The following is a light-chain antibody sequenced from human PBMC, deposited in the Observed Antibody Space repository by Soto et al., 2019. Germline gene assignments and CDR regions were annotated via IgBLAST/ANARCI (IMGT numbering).Light chain of an antibody. CDR1: QSVRDNY. CDR2: DAV. CDR3: HQYGNSPYT. V-gene: IGKV3-20*01. J-gene: IGKJ2*01. Sequence: EIVLTQSPGTVSLSPGERATLSCRASQSVRDNYLASYQQKPGHDPSLLIYDAVNRTTGIPDRFSGGRSGTHFTLTISSLEPEDVAVYYCHQYGNSPYTFGQGTKVDIK.